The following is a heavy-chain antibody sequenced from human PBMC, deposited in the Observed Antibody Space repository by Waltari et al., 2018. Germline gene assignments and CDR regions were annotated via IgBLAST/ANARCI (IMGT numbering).Heavy chain of an antibody. CDR1: GYTFTNFF. V-gene: IGHV1-2*05. CDR2: LNPSTGGT. Sequence: QVHLVQSGAEVKKSGASVKVSCSASGYTFTNFFLHWLRQAPGQGLEWMGRLNPSTGGTDYAQRFQGRVTLTRDTSINTAFLEVNTLTSGDTGVYYCARESARWKGYSDYDWGYWGQGTLVTVSS. CDR3: ARESARWKGYSDYDWGY. D-gene: IGHD5-12*01. J-gene: IGHJ4*02.